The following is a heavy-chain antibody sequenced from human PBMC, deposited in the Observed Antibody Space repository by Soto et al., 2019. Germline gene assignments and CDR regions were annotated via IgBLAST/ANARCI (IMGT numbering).Heavy chain of an antibody. CDR2: IYYSGST. J-gene: IGHJ6*02. Sequence: PSETLSLTCTVSGGSISSGDYYWSWIRQPPGKGLEWIGHIYYSGSTYYNPSLKSRVTISVDTSKNQFSLKLSSVTAADTAVYYCASSLLSRNYYGMDVWGQGTTVTVSS. CDR1: GGSISSGDYY. D-gene: IGHD1-26*01. CDR3: ASSLLSRNYYGMDV. V-gene: IGHV4-30-4*01.